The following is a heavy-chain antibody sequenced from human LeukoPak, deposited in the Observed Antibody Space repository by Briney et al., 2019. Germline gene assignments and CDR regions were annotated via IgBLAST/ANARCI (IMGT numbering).Heavy chain of an antibody. D-gene: IGHD6-6*01. V-gene: IGHV3-23*01. Sequence: GGSLRLSCAGSGFTFSSHFLGWVRQAPGEGLEWVSSISSNGGEIYYTHSVKGRFTIYRDNSKNTLHLQMNSLRAEDTAVYYCTIGNPSIMRERDPFDIWGQGTVVTVSS. CDR1: GFTFSSHF. J-gene: IGHJ3*02. CDR2: ISSNGGEI. CDR3: TIGNPSIMRERDPFDI.